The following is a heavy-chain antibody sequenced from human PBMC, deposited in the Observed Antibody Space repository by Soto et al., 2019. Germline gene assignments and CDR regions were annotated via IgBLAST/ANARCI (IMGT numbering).Heavy chain of an antibody. Sequence: PGGSLRLSCAASGFTFSDYYMSWIRQAPGKGLEWVSYISSSSSYTNYADSVKGRFTISRDNAKNSLYLQMNSLRAEDTAVYYCARDGSYGYVNYYYYGMDVWGQGTTVTVSS. D-gene: IGHD5-18*01. CDR1: GFTFSDYY. J-gene: IGHJ6*02. CDR3: ARDGSYGYVNYYYYGMDV. CDR2: ISSSSSYT. V-gene: IGHV3-11*06.